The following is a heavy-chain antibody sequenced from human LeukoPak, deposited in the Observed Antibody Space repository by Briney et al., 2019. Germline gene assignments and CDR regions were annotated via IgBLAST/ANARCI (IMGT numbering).Heavy chain of an antibody. Sequence: SVKVSCKASGGTFSSYAISWVRQAPGQGLEWMGRIIPIFGTANYAQKFQGRVTITTDESTSTAYMELSSLRSEDTAVYYCARDCDFWSGYYAIGGFDYWGQGTLVTVSS. D-gene: IGHD3-3*01. CDR1: GGTFSSYA. J-gene: IGHJ4*02. CDR3: ARDCDFWSGYYAIGGFDY. V-gene: IGHV1-69*05. CDR2: IIPIFGTA.